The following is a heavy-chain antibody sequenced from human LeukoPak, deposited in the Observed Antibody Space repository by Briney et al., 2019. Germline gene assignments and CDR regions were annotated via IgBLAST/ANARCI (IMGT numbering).Heavy chain of an antibody. J-gene: IGHJ4*02. CDR1: GFIFAKYA. CDR3: PKPLLTPGN. V-gene: IGHV3-23*01. CDR2: ISASGADT. Sequence: GGSLRLSCTTSGFIFAKYAMAWVRQSPGKGLEWVSTISASGADTYYADSVRGRFTISRDNSRNALYLQLSRLRVDDTAFYYCPKPLLTPGNWGPGTLVTVSS. D-gene: IGHD4-23*01.